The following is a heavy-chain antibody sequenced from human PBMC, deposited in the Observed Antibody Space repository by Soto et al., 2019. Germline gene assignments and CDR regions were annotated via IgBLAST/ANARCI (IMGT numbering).Heavy chain of an antibody. Sequence: KSSETLSLTCGVSGGSIISGAHSWSWIRQSPGKGLEFIGYIYHTGGTYYTPSLKSRVTISVDRSKNQFSLKLTSMSAADTAVYYCARRRAGSGPLGLFDPWGQGIQVTVSS. CDR3: ARRRAGSGPLGLFDP. CDR2: IYHTGGT. CDR1: GGSIISGAHS. V-gene: IGHV4-30-2*06. J-gene: IGHJ5*02. D-gene: IGHD2-15*01.